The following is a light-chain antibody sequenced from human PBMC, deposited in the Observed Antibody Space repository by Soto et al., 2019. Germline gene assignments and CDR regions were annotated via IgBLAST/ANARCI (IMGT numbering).Light chain of an antibody. CDR1: QSISSY. CDR3: QQRYSTPTGFT. CDR2: AAS. V-gene: IGKV1-39*01. Sequence: DIQMTQSPSSLSASVGDRVTITCRASQSISSYLNWYQQKPGKAPKLLIYAASSLQSGVPSRFSGSGSGTDFTRTISSLQPEDFATYYCQQRYSTPTGFTFGPGTKVDIK. J-gene: IGKJ3*01.